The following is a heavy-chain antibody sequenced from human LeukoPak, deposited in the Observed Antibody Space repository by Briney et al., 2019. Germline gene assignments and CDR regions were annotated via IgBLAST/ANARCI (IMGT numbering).Heavy chain of an antibody. CDR3: AGESSHYYDSSGYTY. D-gene: IGHD3-22*01. CDR1: GFTFSSYW. V-gene: IGHV3-7*01. Sequence: PGGSLRLSCAASGFTFSSYWMSWVRQAPGKGLEWVVNIKQDGSEKYYVDSVKGRFTISRDNAKNSLYLQMNSLRAEDTAVYYCAGESSHYYDSSGYTYWGQGTLVTVSS. J-gene: IGHJ4*02. CDR2: IKQDGSEK.